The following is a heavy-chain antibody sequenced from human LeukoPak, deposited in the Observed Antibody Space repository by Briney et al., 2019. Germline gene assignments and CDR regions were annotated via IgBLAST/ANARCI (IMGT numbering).Heavy chain of an antibody. Sequence: SETLSLTCAVYGGSFCGYYWSWIRQPPGKGLEWIGEINHSGSTNYNPSLKSRVTISVDTSKNQFSLKLSSVTAADTAVYYCARGQVKYQLLSTYYYYYYMDVWGKGTTVTLSS. J-gene: IGHJ6*03. CDR1: GGSFCGYY. D-gene: IGHD2-2*01. V-gene: IGHV4-34*01. CDR2: INHSGST. CDR3: ARGQVKYQLLSTYYYYYYMDV.